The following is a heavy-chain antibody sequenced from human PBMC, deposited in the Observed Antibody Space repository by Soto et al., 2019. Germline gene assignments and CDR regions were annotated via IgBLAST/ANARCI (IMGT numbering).Heavy chain of an antibody. CDR1: GDSISSGGYY. V-gene: IGHV4-31*03. CDR3: ARGSTVAAILFDY. D-gene: IGHD2-15*01. J-gene: IGHJ4*02. Sequence: QVQLQESGPGLVKPSQTLSLTCTVSGDSISSGGYYWSWIRQHPGKDLEWIGYIYYSGSTYYNPSLKSRVIISVDTSKNQFSLKLSSVTAADTAVYYCARGSTVAAILFDYWGQGTLVTVSS. CDR2: IYYSGST.